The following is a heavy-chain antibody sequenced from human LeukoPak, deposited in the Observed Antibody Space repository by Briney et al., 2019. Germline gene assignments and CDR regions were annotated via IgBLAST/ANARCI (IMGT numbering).Heavy chain of an antibody. CDR2: IYYSGST. CDR1: GGSISSSSYY. Sequence: SETLSLTCTVSGGSISSSSYYWGWIRQSPGKGLEWIGSIYYSGSTYYNPSLKSRVTISVDTSKNQFSLKLSSVTAAETAVYFCARDGSGWSSYWGQGTLVTVSS. CDR3: ARDGSGWSSY. V-gene: IGHV4-39*02. J-gene: IGHJ1*01. D-gene: IGHD6-19*01.